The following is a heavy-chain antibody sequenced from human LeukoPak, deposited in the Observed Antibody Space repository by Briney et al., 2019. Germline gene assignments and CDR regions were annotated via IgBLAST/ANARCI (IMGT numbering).Heavy chain of an antibody. D-gene: IGHD4-17*01. Sequence: GGSLRLSCAASGFTFSSYAMSWVRQAPGKGLEWVSAISRSGDSTFSADSVKGRFTTSRDNSRNTLYLQMNSLRAEDTAVYYCAKPPPLTVTTPNDAFDIWGQGTLVTVSS. CDR3: AKPPPLTVTTPNDAFDI. J-gene: IGHJ3*02. CDR1: GFTFSSYA. V-gene: IGHV3-23*01. CDR2: ISRSGDST.